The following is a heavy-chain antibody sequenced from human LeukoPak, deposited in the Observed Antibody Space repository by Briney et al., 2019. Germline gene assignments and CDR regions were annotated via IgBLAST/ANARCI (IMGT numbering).Heavy chain of an antibody. D-gene: IGHD1-26*01. Sequence: SETLSLTCAVSGGSISSSNWWSWVRPPPGKGLEWIGEIYHSGSTNYNPSLKSRVTISVDKSKNQFSLKLSSVTAADTAVYYCARWESGSYLFDYWGQGTLVTVSS. CDR1: GGSISSSNW. J-gene: IGHJ4*02. CDR2: IYHSGST. V-gene: IGHV4-4*02. CDR3: ARWESGSYLFDY.